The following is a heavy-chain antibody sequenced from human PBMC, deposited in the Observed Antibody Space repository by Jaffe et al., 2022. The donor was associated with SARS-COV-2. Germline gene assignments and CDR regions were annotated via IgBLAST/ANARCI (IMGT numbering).Heavy chain of an antibody. CDR1: GYSFSSHW. CDR2: VHAGDSRT. J-gene: IGHJ4*02. V-gene: IGHV5-51*01. D-gene: IGHD4-4*01. CDR3: ARPQYGSADY. Sequence: EGQLVQSGEEVKKPGESLKISCQGSGYSFSSHWIGWVRQMPGKGLEWMGIVHAGDSRTKYSPSFQGHVTMSVDRSINTAYLQWSSLKASDTAMYYCARPQYGSADYWGQGTLVIVSS.